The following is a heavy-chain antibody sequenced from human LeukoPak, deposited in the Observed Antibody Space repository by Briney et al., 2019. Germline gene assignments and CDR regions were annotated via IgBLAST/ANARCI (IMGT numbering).Heavy chain of an antibody. D-gene: IGHD6-19*01. CDR3: ARDGRSNIAVADYYYYGMDV. CDR2: FDPEDGET. CDR1: GYTLTELS. J-gene: IGHJ6*02. Sequence: ASVKVSCKVSGYTLTELSMHWVRQAPGKGLEWMGGFDPEDGETIYAQKFQGRVTMTEDTSTDTAYMELSSLRSEDTAVYYCARDGRSNIAVADYYYYGMDVWGQGTTVTVSS. V-gene: IGHV1-24*01.